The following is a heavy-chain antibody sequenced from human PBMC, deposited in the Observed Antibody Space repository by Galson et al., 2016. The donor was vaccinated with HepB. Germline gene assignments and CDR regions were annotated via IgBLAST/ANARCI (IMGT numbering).Heavy chain of an antibody. CDR2: ISSASNYL. J-gene: IGHJ3*02. Sequence: SLRLSCAASGFIFSDYTMTWVRQAPGKGLEWVSSISSASNYLYYGDSVKGRFTISRDNAKNSLYLQMNSLRVEDTAVYYCARDNTYSGSGTYFDAFDIWGQGTMVTVSS. D-gene: IGHD3-10*01. CDR3: ARDNTYSGSGTYFDAFDI. CDR1: GFIFSDYT. V-gene: IGHV3-21*04.